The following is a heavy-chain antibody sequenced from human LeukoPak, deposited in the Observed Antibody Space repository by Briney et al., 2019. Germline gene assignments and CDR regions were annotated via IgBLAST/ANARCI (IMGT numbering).Heavy chain of an antibody. V-gene: IGHV1-69*05. CDR1: GGTFSSYA. J-gene: IGHJ4*02. CDR2: IIPIFGTA. CDR3: AREGSISLSFDC. Sequence: GSSAKVSCKASGGTFSSYAISWVRQAPGQGLEWMGRIIPIFGTANYEQKFQGRVTITTDESTSTAYMELSSLRSEDTAVYYCAREGSISLSFDCWGQGTLVTVSS. D-gene: IGHD3-3*02.